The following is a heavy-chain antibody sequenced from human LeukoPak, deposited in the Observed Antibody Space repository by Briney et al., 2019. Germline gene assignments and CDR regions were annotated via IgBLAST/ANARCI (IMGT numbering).Heavy chain of an antibody. Sequence: GGSLRLSCAASGFTFSSYSMNWVRQAPGKGLEWVSYISSSSSTIYYADSVKGRFTISRDNAKNSLYLQMNSLRAEDTAVYHCARVRDYGDYPPDYWGQGTLVTVSS. CDR2: ISSSSSTI. D-gene: IGHD4-17*01. CDR3: ARVRDYGDYPPDY. CDR1: GFTFSSYS. J-gene: IGHJ4*02. V-gene: IGHV3-48*01.